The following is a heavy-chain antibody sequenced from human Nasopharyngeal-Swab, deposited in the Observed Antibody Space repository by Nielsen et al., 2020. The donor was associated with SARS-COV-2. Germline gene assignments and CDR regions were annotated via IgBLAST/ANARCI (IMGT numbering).Heavy chain of an antibody. J-gene: IGHJ4*02. V-gene: IGHV4-39*01. Sequence: WIRQPPGKGLEWIGSIYYSGSTYYNPSLKSRVTISADTSKNQFPLKLSFVTAADTAVYYCPTPWELSAYWGQGTLVTVSS. CDR3: PTPWELSAY. D-gene: IGHD1-26*01. CDR2: IYYSGST.